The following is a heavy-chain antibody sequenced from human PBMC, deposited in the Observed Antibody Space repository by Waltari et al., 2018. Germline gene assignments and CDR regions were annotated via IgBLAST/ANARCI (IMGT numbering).Heavy chain of an antibody. Sequence: EVQLVESGGGLVQPGRSLRLSCAASGFTFDDYAMHWVRQAPGKGLEWVSGISWNSGSIGYAESVKGRFTISRDNAKNSLELQMNSLRAEDTALYYCAKDLRSPESSGYYFPDAFDIWGQGTMVTVSS. J-gene: IGHJ3*02. CDR1: GFTFDDYA. CDR2: ISWNSGSI. CDR3: AKDLRSPESSGYYFPDAFDI. D-gene: IGHD3-22*01. V-gene: IGHV3-9*01.